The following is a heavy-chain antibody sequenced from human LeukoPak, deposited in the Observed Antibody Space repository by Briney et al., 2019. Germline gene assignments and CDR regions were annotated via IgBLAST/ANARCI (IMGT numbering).Heavy chain of an antibody. J-gene: IGHJ6*02. CDR2: ISYDGSNK. CDR3: ARGTPYSSSWYRYGMDV. Sequence: GGSLRLSCEASGFTFSHAWMSWVRQAPGKGLEWVAVISYDGSNKYYADSVKGRFTISRDNSKNTLYLQMNSLRAEDTAVYYCARGTPYSSSWYRYGMDVWGQGTTVTVSS. V-gene: IGHV3-30-3*01. D-gene: IGHD6-13*01. CDR1: GFTFSHAW.